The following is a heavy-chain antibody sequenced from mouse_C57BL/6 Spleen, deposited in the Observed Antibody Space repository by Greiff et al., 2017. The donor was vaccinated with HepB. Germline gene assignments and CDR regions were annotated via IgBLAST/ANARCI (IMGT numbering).Heavy chain of an antibody. V-gene: IGHV2-9-1*01. Sequence: VQLVESGPGLVAPSQSLSITCTVSGFSLTSYAISWVRQPPGKGLEWLGVIWTGRGTNYNSALNSRLSIINYNSKSQVFLKMNSLQTDDTARYFCARNRGGSYVDWYFDDWGTGTTVAVSS. CDR2: IWTGRGT. J-gene: IGHJ1*03. CDR1: GFSLTSYA. CDR3: ARNRGGSYVDWYFDD. D-gene: IGHD1-1*02.